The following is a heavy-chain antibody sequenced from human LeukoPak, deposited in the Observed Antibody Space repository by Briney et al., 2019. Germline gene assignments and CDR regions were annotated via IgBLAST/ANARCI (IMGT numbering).Heavy chain of an antibody. D-gene: IGHD3-10*01. J-gene: IGHJ6*03. V-gene: IGHV1-2*02. Sequence: ASVKVSCKASGYTFTTYNINWVRQAPGQGLEWMGWINPNSGGTNYAQKFQGRVTMTRDTSISTAYMELSRLRSDDTAVYYCARDAHLWFGELSTLYYYYMDVWGKGTTVTISS. CDR1: GYTFTTYN. CDR2: INPNSGGT. CDR3: ARDAHLWFGELSTLYYYYMDV.